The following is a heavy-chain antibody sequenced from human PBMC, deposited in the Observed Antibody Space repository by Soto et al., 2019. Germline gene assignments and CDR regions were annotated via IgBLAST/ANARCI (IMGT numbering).Heavy chain of an antibody. CDR1: GFTFSSYS. CDR3: AREGDGSGRLLRL. V-gene: IGHV3-48*01. D-gene: IGHD3-10*01. CDR2: ISSSSSTI. Sequence: EVQLVESGGGLVQPGGSLRLSCAASGFTFSSYSMNWVRQAPGKGLEWVSYISSSSSTIYYADSVMGRFTISRDNAKNSPSVQRNSMRAEGMAVYYSAREGDGSGRLLRLWAQGTLVTVSS. J-gene: IGHJ4*02.